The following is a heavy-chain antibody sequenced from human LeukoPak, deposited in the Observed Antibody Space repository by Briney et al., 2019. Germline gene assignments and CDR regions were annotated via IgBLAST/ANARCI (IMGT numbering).Heavy chain of an antibody. D-gene: IGHD1-26*01. V-gene: IGHV1-24*01. CDR3: ATDRGWELPFDY. CDR2: FDTEDGET. CDR1: GYTLTEIS. Sequence: ASEKVSSQVSGYTLTEISMHEQRQDPGKGLEWMGGFDTEDGETIYAQKFQGRVTMTEDTSTDTAYMELSSLRSEDTAVYYCATDRGWELPFDYWGQGTLVTVSS. J-gene: IGHJ4*02.